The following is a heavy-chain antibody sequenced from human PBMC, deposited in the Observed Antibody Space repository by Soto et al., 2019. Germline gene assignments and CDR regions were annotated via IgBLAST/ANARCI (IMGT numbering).Heavy chain of an antibody. J-gene: IGHJ4*02. CDR1: GFTFSSYA. CDR2: ISGSGGST. Sequence: GGSLRLSCAASGFTFSSYAMSWVRQAPGKGLEWVSAISGSGGSTYYADSVKGRFTISRDNSKNTLYLQMNSLRAEDTAVFYCAKARVGSGWYSDYFDYWGQGTLVTSPQ. CDR3: AKARVGSGWYSDYFDY. V-gene: IGHV3-23*01. D-gene: IGHD6-19*01.